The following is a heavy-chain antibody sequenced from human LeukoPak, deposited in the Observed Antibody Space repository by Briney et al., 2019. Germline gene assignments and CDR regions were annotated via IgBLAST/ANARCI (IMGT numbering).Heavy chain of an antibody. V-gene: IGHV4-39*07. CDR1: GGSISSSSYC. J-gene: IGHJ4*02. CDR3: ARSSFSGIAVAGCLDY. Sequence: SETLSLTCTVSGGSISSSSYCWGWLRQPPGTGLEWIGSIYYSGSTYYNPSLKSRVTISVDTSKNQFSLKLSSVTAADTAVYYCARSSFSGIAVAGCLDYWGQGTLVTVSS. CDR2: IYYSGST. D-gene: IGHD6-19*01.